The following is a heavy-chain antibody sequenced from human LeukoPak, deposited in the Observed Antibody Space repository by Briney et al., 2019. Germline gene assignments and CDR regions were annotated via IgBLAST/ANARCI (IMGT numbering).Heavy chain of an antibody. V-gene: IGHV3-74*01. J-gene: IGHJ2*01. D-gene: IGHD3-3*02. CDR3: ARALAGGYFDL. CDR2: INSDGSST. Sequence: GGSLRLSCAASGFTFSSYWMHWVRQAPGKGLVWASRINSDGSSTSYADSVKGRFTISRDNAKNTLYLQMNSLRAEDTAVYYCARALAGGYFDLWGRGTLVTVSS. CDR1: GFTFSSYW.